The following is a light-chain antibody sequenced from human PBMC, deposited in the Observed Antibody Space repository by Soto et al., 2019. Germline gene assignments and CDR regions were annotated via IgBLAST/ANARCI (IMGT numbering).Light chain of an antibody. Sequence: EIVLTQSPGTLSLSPRERATLSCRASQSLSKNYLAWYQHKPGQAPRLLIHDASNRATGIPDRFSGSGSGTDFTLTISSLEPEDSAAYYCQHCVTAPLTFGPGTKVEI. V-gene: IGKV3-20*01. J-gene: IGKJ1*01. CDR3: QHCVTAPLT. CDR2: DAS. CDR1: QSLSKNY.